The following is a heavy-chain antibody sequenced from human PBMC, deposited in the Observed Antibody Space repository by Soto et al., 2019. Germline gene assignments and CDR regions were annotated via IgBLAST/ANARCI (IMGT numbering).Heavy chain of an antibody. CDR2: ISAYNGNT. V-gene: IGHV1-18*01. Sequence: ASVKVSCKASGYTFTSYGTSWVRQAPGQRPEWMGWISAYNGNTNYAQNLQGRVTMTTDTSTNTAYMELRSLRSDDTAVYYCARALAHIVVVPTAPYYGMDVWGQGTTVTVSS. D-gene: IGHD2-2*01. CDR1: GYTFTSYG. J-gene: IGHJ6*01. CDR3: ARALAHIVVVPTAPYYGMDV.